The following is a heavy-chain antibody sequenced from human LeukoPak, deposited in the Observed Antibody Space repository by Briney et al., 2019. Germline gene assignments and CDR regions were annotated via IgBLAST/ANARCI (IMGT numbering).Heavy chain of an antibody. CDR1: GYSFTSYW. CDR3: ARPRIAAAGNVYYMDV. CDR2: IYPGDSDT. J-gene: IGHJ6*03. V-gene: IGHV5-51*01. D-gene: IGHD6-13*01. Sequence: LGESLKISCKGSGYSFTSYWIGWVRQMPEKGLEWMGIIYPGDSDTRYSPPFQGQVTISADKSISTAYLQWSSLKASDTAMYYCARPRIAAAGNVYYMDVWGKGTTVTVSS.